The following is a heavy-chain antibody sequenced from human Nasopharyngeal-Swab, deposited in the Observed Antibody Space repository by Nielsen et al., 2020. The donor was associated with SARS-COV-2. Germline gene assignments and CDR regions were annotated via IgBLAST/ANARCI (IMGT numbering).Heavy chain of an antibody. CDR3: ASPDWLAFGRFDN. CDR2: IIPILGIP. Sequence: SVKVSCKASGGTVSSYAISWVRQAPGQGLEWMGRIIPILGIPNYAQKFQGRLTITADTSATTAYMELSSLRSEDTAVYYCASPDWLAFGRFDNWGQGSLVTVSS. D-gene: IGHD3-9*01. J-gene: IGHJ4*02. V-gene: IGHV1-69*04. CDR1: GGTVSSYA.